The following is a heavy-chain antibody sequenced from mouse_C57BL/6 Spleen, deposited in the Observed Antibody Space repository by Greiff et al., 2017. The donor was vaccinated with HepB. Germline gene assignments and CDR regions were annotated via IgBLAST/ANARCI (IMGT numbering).Heavy chain of an antibody. Sequence: VQLQQPGAELVRPGTSVKLSCKASGYTFTSYWMHWVKQRPGQGLEWIGVIDPSDSYTNYNQKFKGKATLTVDTSSSTAYMQLSSLTSEDSAVYYCARSWAAQDCFDYWGQGTTLTVSS. D-gene: IGHD3-2*02. V-gene: IGHV1-59*01. J-gene: IGHJ2*01. CDR1: GYTFTSYW. CDR2: IDPSDSYT. CDR3: ARSWAAQDCFDY.